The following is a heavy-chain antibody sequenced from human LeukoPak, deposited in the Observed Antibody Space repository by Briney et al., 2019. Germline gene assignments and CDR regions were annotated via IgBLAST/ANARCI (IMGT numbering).Heavy chain of an antibody. V-gene: IGHV4-30-4*01. Sequence: SQTLSLTCTVPGGSISSGDYYWSWIRQPPGKGLEWIGYIYYSGSTYYNPSLKSRVTISVDTSKNQFSLKLSSVTAADTAVYYCARYAVAGTSDSDYWGQGTLVTVSS. CDR2: IYYSGST. D-gene: IGHD6-19*01. CDR1: GGSISSGDYY. J-gene: IGHJ4*02. CDR3: ARYAVAGTSDSDY.